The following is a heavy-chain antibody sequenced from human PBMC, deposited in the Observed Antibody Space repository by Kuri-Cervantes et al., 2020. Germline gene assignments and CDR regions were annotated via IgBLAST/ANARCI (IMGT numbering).Heavy chain of an antibody. CDR3: ARGAGCSGCTDYLVDWYFDL. CDR1: GGSISSYY. J-gene: IGHJ2*01. Sequence: SETLSLTCTVSGGSISSYYWSWIRQPPGKGLEWIGYIYYSGSTNYNPSLKSRVTISVDTSKNQFSLKLSSVTAADTAVYYCARGAGCSGCTDYLVDWYFDLWGRGTLVTVSS. CDR2: IYYSGST. V-gene: IGHV4-59*01. D-gene: IGHD2-15*01.